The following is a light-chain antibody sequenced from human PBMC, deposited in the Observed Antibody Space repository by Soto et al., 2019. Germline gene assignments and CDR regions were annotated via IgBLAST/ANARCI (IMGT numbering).Light chain of an antibody. J-gene: IGKJ5*01. CDR1: QSVSSY. V-gene: IGKV3-11*01. CDR3: QQRSNWPLT. CDR2: DES. Sequence: VLTQSPATLSLSAGDRATLSCRASQSVSSYLAWYQQKPGQAPRILIYDESNRATGIPDRFSGSGSGTDLTLTISSLELEDFAVYYCQQRSNWPLTCGQGTRLEIK.